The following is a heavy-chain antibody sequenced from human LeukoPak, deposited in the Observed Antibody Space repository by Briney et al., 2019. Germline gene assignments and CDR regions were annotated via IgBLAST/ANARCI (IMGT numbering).Heavy chain of an antibody. J-gene: IGHJ5*02. V-gene: IGHV4-59*12. CDR3: ARWSSDWENNYFDP. CDR1: GGSISNYY. D-gene: IGHD6-19*01. CDR2: IYYSGST. Sequence: PSETLSLTCTVSGGSISNYYWSWIRQPPGKGLEWIGYIYYSGSTNYNPSLKSRATISIDTSNNRFSLRLTSATAADTAVYYCARWSSDWENNYFDPWGQGILVTVSS.